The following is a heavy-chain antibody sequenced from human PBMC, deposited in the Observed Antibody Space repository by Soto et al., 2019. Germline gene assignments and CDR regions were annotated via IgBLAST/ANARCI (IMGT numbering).Heavy chain of an antibody. D-gene: IGHD3-10*01. CDR1: GGSISSAGYY. Sequence: SETLSLTCSVSGGSISSAGYYWSWIRQHAGKGLERIGYIYYSGSTFYNPSLKSRVTISLDTPKNQFSLKLSSVTAADTAVYYCARGGDEYYFDYWGHGTLVTVSS. CDR3: ARGGDEYYFDY. J-gene: IGHJ4*01. V-gene: IGHV4-31*03. CDR2: IYYSGST.